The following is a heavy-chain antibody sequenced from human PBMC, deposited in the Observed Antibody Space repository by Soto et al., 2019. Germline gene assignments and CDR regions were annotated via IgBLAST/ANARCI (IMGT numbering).Heavy chain of an antibody. Sequence: QVQLVQSGAEVKKPGASVKVSCKASGYAFTTYAISWVRQAPGQGLEWMGWISPYNDNTKYAQRVQGRVTMTTDTSTSTAYIELRSMRSDDAAVYYCARDRNLEAYDYADRDAFDIWGQGTMVTVSS. CDR1: GYAFTTYA. CDR3: ARDRNLEAYDYADRDAFDI. V-gene: IGHV1-18*01. CDR2: ISPYNDNT. D-gene: IGHD4-17*01. J-gene: IGHJ3*02.